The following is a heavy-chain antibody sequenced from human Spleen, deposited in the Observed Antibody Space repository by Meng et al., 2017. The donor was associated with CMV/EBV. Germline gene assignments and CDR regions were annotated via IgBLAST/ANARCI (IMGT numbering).Heavy chain of an antibody. J-gene: IGHJ4*02. CDR1: GFTFSSYG. CDR2: IRSKAYGGTT. CDR3: SSSYDYVWGSYLVV. D-gene: IGHD3-16*01. V-gene: IGHV3-49*04. Sequence: GESLKISCAVSGFTFSSYGMHWVRQASGKGLEWVGSIRSKAYGGTTEYAASVKGRFTISRDDSKSIAYLQMNSLKTEDTAVYFCSSSYDYVWGSYLVVWGQGTLVTVSS.